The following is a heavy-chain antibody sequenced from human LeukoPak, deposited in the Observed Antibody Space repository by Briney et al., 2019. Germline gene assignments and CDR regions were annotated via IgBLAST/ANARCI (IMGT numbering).Heavy chain of an antibody. CDR3: ARVPDYDSSGIFDY. Sequence: ASVKVSCKASGYIFTYYYLHWVRQAPGQGLEWMGLINPSDGDTRYAQEFQGRVTMTSDTSTSTVYMELSSLRSEDTAVYYCARVPDYDSSGIFDYWGQGTLVTVSS. D-gene: IGHD3-22*01. V-gene: IGHV1-46*01. CDR1: GYIFTYYY. CDR2: INPSDGDT. J-gene: IGHJ4*02.